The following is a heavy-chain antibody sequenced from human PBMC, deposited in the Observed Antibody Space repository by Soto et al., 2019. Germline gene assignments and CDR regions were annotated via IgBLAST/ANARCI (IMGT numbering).Heavy chain of an antibody. CDR1: GFTFSSYS. CDR2: ISSSSSYI. V-gene: IGHV3-21*01. Sequence: LRLSCAASGFTFSSYSMNWVRQAPGKGLEWVSSISSSSSYIYYADSVKGRFTISRDNAKNSLYLQMNSLRAEDTAVYYCARDPTVTTTVNPSWFDPWGQGTLVTVSS. J-gene: IGHJ5*02. CDR3: ARDPTVTTTVNPSWFDP. D-gene: IGHD4-4*01.